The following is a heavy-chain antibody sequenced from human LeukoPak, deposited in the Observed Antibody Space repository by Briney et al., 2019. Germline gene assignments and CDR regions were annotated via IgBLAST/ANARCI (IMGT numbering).Heavy chain of an antibody. CDR3: ARGVGGSSWLDY. CDR1: GYTFTIYD. CDR2: MNPNSGNT. D-gene: IGHD6-13*01. J-gene: IGHJ4*02. V-gene: IGHV1-8*01. Sequence: ASVKLSCKASGYTFTIYDINWVRQATGQGLEWMGWMNPNSGNTGYAQKFQGRVTMTRNTSISTAYMELSSLRSEDTAVYYCARGVGGSSWLDYWGQGTLVTVSS.